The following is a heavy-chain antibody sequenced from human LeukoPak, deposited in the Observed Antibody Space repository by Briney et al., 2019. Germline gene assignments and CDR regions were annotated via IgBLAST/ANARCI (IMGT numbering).Heavy chain of an antibody. J-gene: IGHJ6*03. V-gene: IGHV1-69*05. D-gene: IGHD1-26*01. CDR3: ARSARELLQDIYYYYYYMDV. CDR2: IIPIFGTA. CDR1: GYIFSNYG. Sequence: GASVKVSCKASGYIFSNYGISWLRQAPGQGLEWMGGIIPIFGTANYAQKFQGRVTITTDESTSTAYMELSSLRSEDTAVYYCARSARELLQDIYYYYYYMDVWAKGPRSPSP.